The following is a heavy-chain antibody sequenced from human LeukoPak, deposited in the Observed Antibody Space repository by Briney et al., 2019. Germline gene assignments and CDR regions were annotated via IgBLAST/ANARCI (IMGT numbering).Heavy chain of an antibody. CDR1: GYTFTSYY. J-gene: IGHJ6*03. V-gene: IGHV1-46*01. Sequence: ASVKVPCKASGYTFTSYYIHWVRQAPGQGLEWMGIINPSGGSTTYAQKFQGRVTMTRDMSTSTVYMELSSLRSEDTAVYYCARDRAAMALYYHYYYMDVWGKGTTVTVSS. CDR2: INPSGGST. CDR3: ARDRAAMALYYHYYYMDV. D-gene: IGHD3-10*01.